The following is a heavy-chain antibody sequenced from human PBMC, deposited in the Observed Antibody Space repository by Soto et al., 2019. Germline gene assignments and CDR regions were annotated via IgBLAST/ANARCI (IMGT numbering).Heavy chain of an antibody. D-gene: IGHD3-10*01. CDR3: ARLTSGPVYFDY. CDR2: IYYSGST. J-gene: IGHJ4*02. Sequence: SETLSLTCAVYGGSFSGYYWTWIRQPPGTGLEWIGEIYYSGSTNYNPSLKSRVTISVDTSKNQFSLKLSSVTAADTAVYYCARLTSGPVYFDYWGQGTLVTVSS. V-gene: IGHV4-34*01. CDR1: GGSFSGYY.